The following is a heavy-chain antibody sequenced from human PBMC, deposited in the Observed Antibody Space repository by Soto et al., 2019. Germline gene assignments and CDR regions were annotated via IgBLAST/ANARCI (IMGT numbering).Heavy chain of an antibody. CDR2: IFSGGST. CDR1: GFIVSSHY. J-gene: IGHJ4*02. D-gene: IGHD1-26*01. V-gene: IGHV3-53*02. CDR3: ARGMGEVAAHSADY. Sequence: DVQVVETGGGLIQPGGSLKLSCTASGFIVSSHYMTWVRQAPGKGLEWVSVIFSGGSTYDADSVKGRFTISRDNSKNTVYLHMNTLRAEDTAVYCCARGMGEVAAHSADYWGQGTLVTVSS.